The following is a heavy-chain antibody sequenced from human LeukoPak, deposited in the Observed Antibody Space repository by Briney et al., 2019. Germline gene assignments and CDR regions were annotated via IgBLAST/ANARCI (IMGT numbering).Heavy chain of an antibody. CDR3: AKARVASAGTGAFDV. V-gene: IGHV3-23*01. J-gene: IGHJ3*01. D-gene: IGHD6-13*01. CDR2: FSAADGSA. CDR1: GFTVSSYG. Sequence: GGSLRLSCAASGFTVSSYGMTWVRQAPGKGLEWVSAFSAADGSAQYAESVKGRFTISRDNSKNSLYLQMSSLRDEDTAVYYCAKARVASAGTGAFDVWGQGTMVTVSS.